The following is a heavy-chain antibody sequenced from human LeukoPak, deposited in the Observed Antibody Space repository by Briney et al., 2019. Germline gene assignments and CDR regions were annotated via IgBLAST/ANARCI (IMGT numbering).Heavy chain of an antibody. J-gene: IGHJ4*02. CDR1: GGSRTTHH. Sequence: SETLSLTGTVSGGSRTTHHWNWFRQTPGKGLEGIGYVFDSGRTKENPSPKSRVTLSADTSKNQLSLRLSSVTAADTAVYCTTIKRGNIFGYFDFWGQGILVTVSS. CDR2: VFDSGRT. CDR3: TIKRGNIFGYFDF. D-gene: IGHD5-18*01. V-gene: IGHV4-59*11.